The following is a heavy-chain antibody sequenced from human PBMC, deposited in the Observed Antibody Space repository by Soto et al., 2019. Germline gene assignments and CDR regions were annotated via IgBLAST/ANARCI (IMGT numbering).Heavy chain of an antibody. CDR1: GFTFSSSA. CDR2: IDVGSANA. CDR3: ATDVGVYIYGLARH. J-gene: IGHJ4*02. Sequence: SVKVSCKTSGFTFSSSAVHWVRQARGHRLQWIGWIDVGSANANYAHMLQERVTISRDMSTSTAYMELSSLRPEDTAVYYCATDVGVYIYGLARHSGPGTLVTVSS. V-gene: IGHV1-58*01. D-gene: IGHD4-17*01.